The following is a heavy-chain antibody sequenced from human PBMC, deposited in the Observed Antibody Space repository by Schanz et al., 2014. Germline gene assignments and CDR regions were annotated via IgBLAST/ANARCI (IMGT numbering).Heavy chain of an antibody. J-gene: IGHJ4*02. V-gene: IGHV1-69*02. CDR1: GGTFSTYT. CDR2: IIPILGIA. Sequence: QVQLVQSGAEVKKPGSSVKVSCKASGGTFSTYTISWVRQAPGQGLEWMGRIIPILGIANYAQKFQDSVTITADKAAFTAYMDVSNLRSEDTAVYYCASSGAGYSSSWDFDYWGQGTLVTVSS. CDR3: ASSGAGYSSSWDFDY. D-gene: IGHD6-13*01.